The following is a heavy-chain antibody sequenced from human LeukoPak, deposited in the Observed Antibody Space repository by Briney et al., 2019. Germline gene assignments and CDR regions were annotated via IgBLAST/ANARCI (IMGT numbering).Heavy chain of an antibody. D-gene: IGHD1-26*01. Sequence: SETLSLTCAVSADSLSSSKWWSWVRQAPGKGLEWIGEIHHGGSTNYNPSLKSRVTISIDKSKNQFSLKMSSVTAADTAVYYCARSRDTTNYYGMDVWGQGTTVTVSS. J-gene: IGHJ6*02. CDR2: IHHGGST. V-gene: IGHV4-4*02. CDR3: ARSRDTTNYYGMDV. CDR1: ADSLSSSKW.